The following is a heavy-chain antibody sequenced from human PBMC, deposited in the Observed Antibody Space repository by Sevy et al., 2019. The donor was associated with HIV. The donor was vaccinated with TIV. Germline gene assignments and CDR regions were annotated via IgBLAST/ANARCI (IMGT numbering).Heavy chain of an antibody. J-gene: IGHJ4*02. V-gene: IGHV3-21*01. Sequence: GGSLRLSCAASGFTFNSYSMNWVRQAPGKGLEWVSSISSSSSYIYYADSVKGRFTISRDNAKNSLYLQMNSLRAEDTAVYYCARRRESHLYYFDYWGQGTLVTVSS. CDR3: ARRRESHLYYFDY. CDR1: GFTFNSYS. CDR2: ISSSSSYI.